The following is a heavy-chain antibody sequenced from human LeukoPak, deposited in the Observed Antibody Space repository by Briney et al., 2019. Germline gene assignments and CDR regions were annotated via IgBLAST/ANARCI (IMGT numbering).Heavy chain of an antibody. V-gene: IGHV3-72*01. CDR1: GFTLSDHY. Sequence: PGGSLRLSCAASGFTLSDHYMDWVRQAPGKGLEWVGRMKNKANSYTTEYAASVKGRFTISRDDSKNSLYLQMNSLKCEDTAVYYCAREWDSGSYYLGYFDYWGQGTLVTVSS. D-gene: IGHD1-26*01. CDR2: MKNKANSYTT. CDR3: AREWDSGSYYLGYFDY. J-gene: IGHJ4*02.